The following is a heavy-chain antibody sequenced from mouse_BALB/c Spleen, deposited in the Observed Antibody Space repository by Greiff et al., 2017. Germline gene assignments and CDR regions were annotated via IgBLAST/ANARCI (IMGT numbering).Heavy chain of an antibody. D-gene: IGHD1-1*01. CDR3: ARGYYGSHWYFDD. CDR2: IAPGSGST. V-gene: IGHV1S41*01. Sequence: DLVKPGASVKLSCKASGYTFTSYWINWIKQRPGQGLEWIGRIAPGSGSTYYNEMFKGKATLTVDTSSSTAYIQLSSLSSEDSAVYFCARGYYGSHWYFDDWGAGTTVTVSS. J-gene: IGHJ1*01. CDR1: GYTFTSYW.